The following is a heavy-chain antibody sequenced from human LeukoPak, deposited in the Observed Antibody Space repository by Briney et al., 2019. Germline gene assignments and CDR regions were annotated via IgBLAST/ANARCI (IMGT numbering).Heavy chain of an antibody. CDR1: GFTFSSYV. Sequence: GGSLRLSCAASGFTFSSYVMSWVRQAPGKGLEWVSSISGSGGPTYYADSVKGRFSVSRDNSKSTVYLQMSSLRAEDTAVYYCARDSTAMFRGRIDPSPFDYWGRGTPVTVSS. V-gene: IGHV3-23*01. D-gene: IGHD3-10*01. CDR3: ARDSTAMFRGRIDPSPFDY. CDR2: ISGSGGPT. J-gene: IGHJ4*02.